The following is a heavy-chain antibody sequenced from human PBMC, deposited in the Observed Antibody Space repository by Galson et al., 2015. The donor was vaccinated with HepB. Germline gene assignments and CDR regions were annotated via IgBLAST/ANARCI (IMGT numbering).Heavy chain of an antibody. V-gene: IGHV3-15*04. J-gene: IGHJ5*02. CDR1: GFSFTNAW. CDR2: IESKTDGGTT. CDR3: TTVLAYCSGGSCYSSGWLPSWFDP. D-gene: IGHD2-15*01. Sequence: LRLSCAASGFSFTNAWMSWVRQAPGKGLEWVGHIESKTDGGTTDYAAPVKGRFTIPRDGSKNTLHLQMNSLKTEDTAVYYCTTVLAYCSGGSCYSSGWLPSWFDPWGQGTLVTVSS.